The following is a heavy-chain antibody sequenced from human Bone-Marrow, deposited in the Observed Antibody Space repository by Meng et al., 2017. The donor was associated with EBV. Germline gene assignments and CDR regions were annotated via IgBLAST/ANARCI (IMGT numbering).Heavy chain of an antibody. V-gene: IGHV4-39*01. Sequence: QVQLREWGPGQVKPSDTLSLTCTVSGDSISSFYYWGWIRQPPGRGLEWIGSVHYTGSTYYSPSLKSRVTVSVDTSKNQFSLRLTSVTAADTAVYYCARPFPSWQSPRLDPFGAWGQGTLVTVSS. CDR1: GDSISSFYY. CDR2: VHYTGST. CDR3: ARPFPSWQSPRLDPFGA. D-gene: IGHD6-19*01. J-gene: IGHJ5*02.